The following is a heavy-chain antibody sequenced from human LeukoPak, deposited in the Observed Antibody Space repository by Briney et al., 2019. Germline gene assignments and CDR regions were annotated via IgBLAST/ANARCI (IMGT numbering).Heavy chain of an antibody. CDR2: ISSSGSTI. J-gene: IGHJ6*04. V-gene: IGHV3-48*03. D-gene: IGHD3-10*02. CDR3: AELGITMIGGV. Sequence: GSLRLSCAASGFTFSSYEMNWVRQAPGKGLEWVSYISSSGSTIYYADSVKGRFTISRDNAKDSLYLQMNSLRAEDTAVYYCAELGITMIGGVWGKGTTVTISS. CDR1: GFTFSSYE.